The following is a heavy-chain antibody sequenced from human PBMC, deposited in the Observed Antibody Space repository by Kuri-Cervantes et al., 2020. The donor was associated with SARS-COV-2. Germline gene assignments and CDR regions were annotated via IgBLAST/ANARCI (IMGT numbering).Heavy chain of an antibody. J-gene: IGHJ6*02. CDR3: ARDPTAGRLRYFDWFSSGPSNYYGMDV. Sequence: GGSLRLSCAASGFTFSSYSMNWVRQAPGKGLEWVSSISSSSSYIYYADSVKGRFTISRDNAKNSLYQQMNSLRAEDTAVYYCARDPTAGRLRYFDWFSSGPSNYYGMDVWGQGTTVTVSS. CDR2: ISSSSSYI. V-gene: IGHV3-21*01. CDR1: GFTFSSYS. D-gene: IGHD3-9*01.